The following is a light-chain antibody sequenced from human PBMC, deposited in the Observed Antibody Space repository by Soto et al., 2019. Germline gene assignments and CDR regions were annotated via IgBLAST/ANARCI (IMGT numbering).Light chain of an antibody. CDR3: QQYQSLT. V-gene: IGKV3-20*01. CDR1: QSVSSSY. J-gene: IGKJ4*01. CDR2: GAS. Sequence: ILLKRSPAILGLSPGDRAPHSFRASQSVSSSYLAWYQHKPGQAPRLLIHGASSRVTGIPDRFRGRGSGTDFTLTMARLEPEDFAVYYCQQYQSLTFGGGTKVDIK.